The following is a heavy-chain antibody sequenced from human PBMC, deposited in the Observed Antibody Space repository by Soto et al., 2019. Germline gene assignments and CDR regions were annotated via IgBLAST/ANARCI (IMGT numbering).Heavy chain of an antibody. CDR1: GFTFSSYH. D-gene: IGHD3-16*01. CDR2: VGKVDDT. V-gene: IGHV3-13*01. CDR3: TRGADGFDY. Sequence: EVQLVESGGDLVQPGGSLRLSCAASGFTFSSYHFHWVRQTPGKGLEWVSGVGKVDDTYYAGSVKGRFTISRENAKNSLYLQMNSLRAGDTAVYYCTRGADGFDYWGQGTLVTVSS. J-gene: IGHJ4*02.